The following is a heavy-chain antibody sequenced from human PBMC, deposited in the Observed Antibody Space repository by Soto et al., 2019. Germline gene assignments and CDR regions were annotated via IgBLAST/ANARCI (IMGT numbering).Heavy chain of an antibody. D-gene: IGHD3-22*01. J-gene: IGHJ4*02. Sequence: GGSLRLSCRASGFTFSSYEMTWVRQAPGKGLEWVSYISKSGGTIHYADSVKGRFTASRDNAKDSLYLQMNSLRAEDTAVYFCAGYYYDPSGYYPAFDYWGQGTLVTVSS. CDR3: AGYYYDPSGYYPAFDY. CDR2: ISKSGGTI. V-gene: IGHV3-48*03. CDR1: GFTFSSYE.